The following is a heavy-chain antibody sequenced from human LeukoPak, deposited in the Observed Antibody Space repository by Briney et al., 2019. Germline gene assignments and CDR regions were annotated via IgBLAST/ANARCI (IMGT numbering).Heavy chain of an antibody. V-gene: IGHV3-30*02. J-gene: IGHJ4*02. Sequence: GGSLRLSCAASGFTFSSYGMHWVRQAPGKGLEWVAFIRNDGSTKFYADSVKGRFTISRDNSENTQYLQMNSLRAEDAAVYYCAKDLPAAYFDYWGQGTLVTVSS. CDR2: IRNDGSTK. CDR3: AKDLPAAYFDY. CDR1: GFTFSSYG. D-gene: IGHD2-2*01.